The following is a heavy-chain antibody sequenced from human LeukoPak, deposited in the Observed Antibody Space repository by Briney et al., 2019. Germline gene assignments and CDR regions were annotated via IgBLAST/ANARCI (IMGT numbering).Heavy chain of an antibody. CDR2: IKQDGSEK. CDR3: AKDLRGSGSYSPDAFDI. J-gene: IGHJ3*02. CDR1: GFTFSSYW. Sequence: PGGSLRLSCAASGFTFSSYWMSWVRQAPGKGPEWVANIKQDGSEKYYVDSVKGRFTISRDNAKNSLYLQMNSLRAEDTAVYYCAKDLRGSGSYSPDAFDIWGQGTMATVSS. D-gene: IGHD3-10*01. V-gene: IGHV3-7*03.